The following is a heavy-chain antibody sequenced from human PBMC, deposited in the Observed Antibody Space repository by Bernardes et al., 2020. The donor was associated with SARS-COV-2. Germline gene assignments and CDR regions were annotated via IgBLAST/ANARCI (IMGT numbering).Heavy chain of an antibody. Sequence: GGSLRLSCVGSGFSFNNYGLHWVRQAPGQGLEWVAAVSNDGSNEYYADSVKGRFTLSRDDSNNMLLLQMTSLRPDDTAVYFCARQFCTGGSCNWFDTWGQGTVVTVSA. CDR2: VSNDGSNE. CDR1: GFSFNNYG. D-gene: IGHD2-8*02. V-gene: IGHV3-30*03. J-gene: IGHJ5*02. CDR3: ARQFCTGGSCNWFDT.